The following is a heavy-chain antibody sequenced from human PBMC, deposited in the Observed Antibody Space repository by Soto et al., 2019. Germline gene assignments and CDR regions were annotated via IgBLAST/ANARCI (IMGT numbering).Heavy chain of an antibody. CDR2: IYWDDDE. CDR3: VRNWRYYGGDYYYGMDA. V-gene: IGHV2-5*02. J-gene: IGHJ6*02. Sequence: ITLKESGPTLVKPTQTPTLTCTFSGFSLNTGGVGVGWVRQPPGKAMEWLALIYWDDDERYRPSLRSRLNITKDTINNQVVLTMTNMDPEDTATYYCVRNWRYYGGDYYYGMDAWGQGTTVTVSS. CDR1: GFSLNTGGVG. D-gene: IGHD3-10*01.